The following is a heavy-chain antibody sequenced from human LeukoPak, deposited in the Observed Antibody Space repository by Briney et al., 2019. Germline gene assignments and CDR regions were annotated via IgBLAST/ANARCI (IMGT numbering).Heavy chain of an antibody. J-gene: IGHJ4*02. V-gene: IGHV1-8*01. Sequence: ASVKVSCKASGCTFTSYDINWVRQATGQGLEWMGWMNPNSGNTGYAQKFQGRVTMTRNTSISTAYMELSSLRSEDTAVYYCARADYDILTGYYIGFDYWGQGTLVTVSS. CDR3: ARADYDILTGYYIGFDY. CDR2: MNPNSGNT. D-gene: IGHD3-9*01. CDR1: GCTFTSYD.